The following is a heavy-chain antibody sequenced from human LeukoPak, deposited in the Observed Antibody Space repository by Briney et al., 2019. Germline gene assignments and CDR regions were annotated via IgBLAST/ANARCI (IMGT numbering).Heavy chain of an antibody. CDR2: IYYSGST. Sequence: SETLSLTCTVSGGSISSGGYYWSWIRPHPGKGLEWIGYIYYSGSTYYNPSLKSRVTISVDTTKNQFSLKLSSVTAADTAVYYCASSSRGRLWFGPFDYWGQGTLVTVSS. D-gene: IGHD3-10*01. V-gene: IGHV4-31*03. CDR1: GGSISSGGYY. J-gene: IGHJ4*02. CDR3: ASSSRGRLWFGPFDY.